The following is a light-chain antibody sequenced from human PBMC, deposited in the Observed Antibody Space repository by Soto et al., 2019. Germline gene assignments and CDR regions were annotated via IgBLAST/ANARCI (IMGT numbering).Light chain of an antibody. Sequence: DIQMTQSPSTLSASVGDRVTITCRASQSISTWLAWYQQKPGKAPNLLIYAASTLQSGVPSRFSGSGSGTDFTLTISSLQPEAFETYSCQQLKSFRLYFGRGTKADI. CDR3: QQLKSFRLY. J-gene: IGKJ4*01. V-gene: IGKV1-5*01. CDR1: QSISTW. CDR2: AAS.